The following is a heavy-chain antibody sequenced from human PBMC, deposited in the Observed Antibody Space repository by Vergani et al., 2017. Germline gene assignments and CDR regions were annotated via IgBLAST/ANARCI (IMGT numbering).Heavy chain of an antibody. CDR2: IYYSGST. D-gene: IGHD6-19*01. CDR3: ARHSTVEWLVKLGWIDP. CDR1: GASIRSSNDY. J-gene: IGHJ5*02. Sequence: QLQLQESAPGLVKPSATLSLTCSVSGASIRSSNDYWGWIRQPPGKGLEWIASIYYSGSTYYNQSLKSRVNISLDTSKNQFSLKLSSVTASDTAVDFCARHSTVEWLVKLGWIDPWGQGILVTVSS. V-gene: IGHV4-39*01.